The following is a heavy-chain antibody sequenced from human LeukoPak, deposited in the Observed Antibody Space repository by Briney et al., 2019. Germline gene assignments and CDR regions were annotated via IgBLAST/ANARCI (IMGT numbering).Heavy chain of an antibody. V-gene: IGHV1-24*01. CDR2: FDPEDGET. CDR3: ATDLVVVPAATAFDP. Sequence: ASVKVSCKVSGYTLTELSMHWVRQAPGKGLEWMGGFDPEDGETIYAQKFQGRVTMTEDTSTDTAYMELSSLRSEDTAVYYCATDLVVVPAATAFDPWGQGTLVTVSS. CDR1: GYTLTELS. J-gene: IGHJ5*02. D-gene: IGHD2-2*01.